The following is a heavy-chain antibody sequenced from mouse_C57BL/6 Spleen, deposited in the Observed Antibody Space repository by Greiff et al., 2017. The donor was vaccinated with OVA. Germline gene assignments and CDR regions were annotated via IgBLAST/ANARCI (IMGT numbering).Heavy chain of an antibody. CDR2: IDPSDSYT. Sequence: QVQLQQPGAELVMPGASVKLSCKASGYTFTSYWMHWVKQRPGQGLEWIGEIDPSDSYTNYNQKFKGKSTLTVDKSSSTAYMQLSSLTSEDSAVYYCARTATGDWGQGTLVTVSA. D-gene: IGHD1-1*01. CDR1: GYTFTSYW. V-gene: IGHV1-69*01. CDR3: ARTATGD. J-gene: IGHJ3*01.